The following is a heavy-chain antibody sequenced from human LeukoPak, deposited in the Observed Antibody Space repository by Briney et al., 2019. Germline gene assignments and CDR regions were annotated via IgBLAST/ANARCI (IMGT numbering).Heavy chain of an antibody. CDR2: INAGNGNT. D-gene: IGHD2-2*01. V-gene: IGHV1-3*03. CDR1: GYTFTNYA. J-gene: IGHJ4*02. Sequence: ASVKVSCKASGYTFTNYAMHWVRQAPGQRLEWMGWINAGNGNTEYSQEFQGRVTIIRDTSASTVYMELSSLRSEDMAVYYCARGYCSSTSCYYNFDYRGQGTLVTVSS. CDR3: ARGYCSSTSCYYNFDY.